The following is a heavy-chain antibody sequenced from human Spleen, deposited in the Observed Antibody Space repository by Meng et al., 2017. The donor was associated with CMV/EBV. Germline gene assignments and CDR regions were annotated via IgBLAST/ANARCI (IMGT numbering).Heavy chain of an antibody. CDR3: AKANTFEIFGVVSRTFDS. J-gene: IGHJ4*02. Sequence: GGSLRLSCAASGFIFSSYWMTWVRQAPGKGLEWVANIKEDGSEKYYVDSVKGRFTISRDNAKNSVYLQMNSLRTEDTALYYCAKANTFEIFGVVSRTFDSWGQGMPVTVSS. CDR2: IKEDGSEK. D-gene: IGHD3-3*01. CDR1: GFIFSSYW. V-gene: IGHV3-7*03.